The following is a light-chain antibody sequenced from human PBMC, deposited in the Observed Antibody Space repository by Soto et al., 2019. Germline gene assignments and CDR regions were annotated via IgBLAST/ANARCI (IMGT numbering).Light chain of an antibody. J-gene: IGKJ4*01. V-gene: IGKV3-11*01. CDR1: QSVSSY. CDR2: DAS. Sequence: IVLPQSPATLSLSPGERATLSCRASQSVSSYLAWYQQKPGQAPRLLIYDASNRATGIPARFSGSGSATDFTLTISSLEPGDFAVYYCQQRSNWPLTFGGGTKVEIK. CDR3: QQRSNWPLT.